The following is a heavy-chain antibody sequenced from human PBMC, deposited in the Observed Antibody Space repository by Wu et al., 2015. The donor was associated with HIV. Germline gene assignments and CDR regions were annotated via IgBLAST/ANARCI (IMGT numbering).Heavy chain of an antibody. V-gene: IGHV1-69*05. Sequence: QVQLVQSGAEVKKPGSSVKVSCKASGGTFSSYAISWVRQAPGQGLEWMGGIIPIFGTANYAQKFQGRVTITTDESTSTAYMELSSLRSEDTAVYYCARTGTEAYYYDSSGSFYAFDIWGQGTMVTSLQ. J-gene: IGHJ3*02. CDR1: GGTFSSYA. CDR2: IIPIFGTA. CDR3: ARTGTEAYYYDSSGSFYAFDI. D-gene: IGHD3-22*01.